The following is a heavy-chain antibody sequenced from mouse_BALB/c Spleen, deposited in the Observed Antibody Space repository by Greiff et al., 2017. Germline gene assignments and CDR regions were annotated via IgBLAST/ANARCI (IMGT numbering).Heavy chain of an antibody. V-gene: IGHV5-2*01. Sequence: EVQVVESGGGLVQPGESLKLSCESNEYEFPSHDMSWVRKTPEKRLELVAAINSDGGSTYYPDTMERRFIISRDNTKKTLYLQMSSLRSEDTALYYCARHCGYDGRGYAMDYWGQGTSVTVSS. J-gene: IGHJ4*01. D-gene: IGHD2-14*01. CDR1: EYEFPSHD. CDR2: INSDGGST. CDR3: ARHCGYDGRGYAMDY.